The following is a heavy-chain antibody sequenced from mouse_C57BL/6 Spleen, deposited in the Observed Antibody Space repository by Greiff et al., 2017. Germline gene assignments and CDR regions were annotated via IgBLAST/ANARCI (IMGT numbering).Heavy chain of an antibody. V-gene: IGHV1-69*01. J-gene: IGHJ3*01. Sequence: QVQLQQSGAELVMPGASVKLSCKASGYTFTSYWMHWVKQRPGQGLEWIGEIDPSDSYTNYNQKFKGKSTLTVDKSSSTAYMQLSSLTSEDSAVYYCARQSASTMVTTTDRGFAYWGKGTLVTVSA. CDR3: ARQSASTMVTTTDRGFAY. CDR1: GYTFTSYW. CDR2: IDPSDSYT. D-gene: IGHD2-2*01.